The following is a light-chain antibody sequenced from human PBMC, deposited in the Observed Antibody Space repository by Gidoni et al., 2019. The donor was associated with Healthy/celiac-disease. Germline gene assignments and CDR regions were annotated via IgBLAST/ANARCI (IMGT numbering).Light chain of an antibody. J-gene: IGKJ4*01. Sequence: EIVLTQSPATLSLSPGERATLSCRTSQSVSSYLACYQQKLGQAPRLLIYDASNRATGITARFSGRGSGTDFTLTISSLEPEDFAVYYCQQRSNWPLTFGGETKVEIK. V-gene: IGKV3-11*01. CDR2: DAS. CDR1: QSVSSY. CDR3: QQRSNWPLT.